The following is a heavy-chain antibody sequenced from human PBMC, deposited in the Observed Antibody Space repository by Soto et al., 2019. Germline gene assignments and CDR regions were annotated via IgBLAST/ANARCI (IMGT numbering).Heavy chain of an antibody. CDR2: ISSTSSTI. CDR3: APPAYYGMDV. Sequence: LRLSCAASGFSFSTYRINWVRQAPGKGLEWVAYISSTSSTIDYADSVKGRFTISRDNAKNSLHLQMNSLSDEDTAVYYCAPPAYYGMDVWGQGTTVTVSS. D-gene: IGHD2-2*01. CDR1: GFSFSTYR. V-gene: IGHV3-48*02. J-gene: IGHJ6*02.